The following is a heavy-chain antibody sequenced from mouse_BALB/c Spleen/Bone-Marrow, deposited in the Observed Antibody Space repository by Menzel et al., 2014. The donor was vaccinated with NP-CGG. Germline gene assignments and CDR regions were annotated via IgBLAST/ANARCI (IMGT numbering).Heavy chain of an antibody. CDR3: ARCYYGNYFDY. J-gene: IGHJ2*01. Sequence: VQLQQSGAELVKPGASVKLSCKASGYTFTSYWMHWVKQRPGQGLEWIGEINPSNGRTNYNETFKSKATLTVDKSSSTAYKQLSSLTSEDSAVYYCARCYYGNYFDYWGQGTTLTVSS. V-gene: IGHV1S81*02. CDR2: INPSNGRT. D-gene: IGHD2-1*01. CDR1: GYTFTSYW.